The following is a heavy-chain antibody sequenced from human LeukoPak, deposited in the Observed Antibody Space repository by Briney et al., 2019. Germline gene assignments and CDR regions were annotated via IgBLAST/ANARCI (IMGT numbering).Heavy chain of an antibody. CDR2: LNNIGSTI. J-gene: IGHJ4*02. CDR3: ARLRGFIDY. Sequence: GGSLRLSCAASGFTFSDYYMSWVRQAPGKGLEWVAYLNNIGSTIYHADSVKGRFTISRDNAKNSLSLQMNSLRADDTAIYYCARLRGFIDYWGQGTVVTVSS. V-gene: IGHV3-11*01. D-gene: IGHD3-10*01. CDR1: GFTFSDYY.